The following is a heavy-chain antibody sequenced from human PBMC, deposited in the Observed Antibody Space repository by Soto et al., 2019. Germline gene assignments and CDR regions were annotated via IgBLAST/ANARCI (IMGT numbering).Heavy chain of an antibody. CDR1: GGSITSGDYP. CDR2: IYDSGTI. J-gene: IGHJ3*02. Sequence: QVQLQESGPGLVKPSQTLSLTCTVSGGSITSGDYPWSWIRQPPGKGLEWIGSIYDSGTIYYNPSLKSRVTISIEKSKNHVSLKLQYVNEADTAVYYCAKPFPLAFDIWGQGTIVTVSS. D-gene: IGHD2-21*01. CDR3: AKPFPLAFDI. V-gene: IGHV4-30-4*01.